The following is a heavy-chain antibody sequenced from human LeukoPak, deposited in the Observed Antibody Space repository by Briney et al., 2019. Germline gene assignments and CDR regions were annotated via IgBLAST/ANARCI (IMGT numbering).Heavy chain of an antibody. Sequence: PGGSLRLSCAASGFNFSADWMSWVRQAPGKGLEWVANIDQDRSEKYYVDSVKGRFTISRDNAKNSLYLQMNSLRAEDTAVYYCASHNWGIYYYYYMDVWGKGTTVTVSS. V-gene: IGHV3-7*01. CDR1: GFNFSADW. D-gene: IGHD1-1*01. CDR2: IDQDRSEK. J-gene: IGHJ6*03. CDR3: ASHNWGIYYYYYMDV.